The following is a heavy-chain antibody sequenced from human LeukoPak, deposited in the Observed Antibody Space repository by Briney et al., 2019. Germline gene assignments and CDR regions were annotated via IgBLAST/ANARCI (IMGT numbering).Heavy chain of an antibody. J-gene: IGHJ4*02. CDR1: GYSFTSYW. V-gene: IGHV5-51*01. D-gene: IGHD2-15*01. CDR2: IYPGDSDT. Sequence: GESLKISCKGSGYSFTSYWIGWVRQMLGKGLEWMGIIYPGDSDTRYSPSFQGQVTISADKSISTAYLQWSSLKASDTAMYYCARQRYCSGGSCLADYWGQGTLVTVSS. CDR3: ARQRYCSGGSCLADY.